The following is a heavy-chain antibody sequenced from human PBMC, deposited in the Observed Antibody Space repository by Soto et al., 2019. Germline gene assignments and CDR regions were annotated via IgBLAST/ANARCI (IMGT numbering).Heavy chain of an antibody. CDR1: GFTFSGSA. D-gene: IGHD6-19*01. CDR3: TRHSWWLVRGALYYYGMDV. CDR2: IRSKANSYAT. Sequence: GGSLRLSCAASGFTFSGSAMHWVRQASGKGLEWVGRIRSKANSYATAYAASVKGRFTISRDDSKNTAYLQMNSLKTEDTAVYYCTRHSWWLVRGALYYYGMDVWGQGTTVTVSS. J-gene: IGHJ6*02. V-gene: IGHV3-73*01.